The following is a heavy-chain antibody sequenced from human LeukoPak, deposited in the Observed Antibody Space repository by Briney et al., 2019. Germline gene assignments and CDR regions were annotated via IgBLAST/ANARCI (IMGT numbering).Heavy chain of an antibody. V-gene: IGHV4-34*01. J-gene: IGHJ3*02. CDR2: INHSGST. Sequence: PSETLSLTCAVYGGSFSAYYWSWIRQLPGKGLEWIGEINHSGSTNYNPSLKSRVIILVDMSKNQFSLKLSSVTAADTAVYYCARGRVVVVPAAIGVVAFDIWGQGTMVTVSS. D-gene: IGHD2-2*02. CDR3: ARGRVVVVPAAIGVVAFDI. CDR1: GGSFSAYY.